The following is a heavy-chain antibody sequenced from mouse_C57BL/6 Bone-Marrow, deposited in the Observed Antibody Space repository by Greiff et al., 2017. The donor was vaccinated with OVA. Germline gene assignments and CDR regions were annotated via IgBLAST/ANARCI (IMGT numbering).Heavy chain of an antibody. CDR2: IYPRSGNT. J-gene: IGHJ2*01. CDR3: ARKRAMRWLLRYVY. V-gene: IGHV1-81*01. Sequence: VQLQQSGAELARPGASVKLSCKASGYTFTSSGISWVKQRPGQGLEWIGEIYPRSGNTYYNEKFKGKATLTADKSSSTAYMELRSLTSEDSAVYFCARKRAMRWLLRYVYWGQGTTRTVSS. CDR1: GYTFTSSG. D-gene: IGHD2-3*01.